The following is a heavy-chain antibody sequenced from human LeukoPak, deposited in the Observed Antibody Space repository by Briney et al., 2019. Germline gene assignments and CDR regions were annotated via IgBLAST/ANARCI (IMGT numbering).Heavy chain of an antibody. V-gene: IGHV2-5*02. CDR3: AHRRITMTMDV. CDR2: IYWDDDK. J-gene: IGHJ6*03. CDR1: GFSLSTRGVG. Sequence: SGPTLVKPTQTLTLTCTFSGFSLSTRGVGVGWIRQPPGKALGWLALIYWDDDKRYSPSLKSRLTITKDTSKNQVVLTMTNMDPVDTATYYCAHRRITMTMDVWGKGTTVTVSS. D-gene: IGHD3-22*01.